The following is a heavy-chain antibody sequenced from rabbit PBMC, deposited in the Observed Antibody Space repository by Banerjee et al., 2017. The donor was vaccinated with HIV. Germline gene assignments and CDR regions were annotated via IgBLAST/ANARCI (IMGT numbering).Heavy chain of an antibody. CDR3: ARGDYTSGYTDDGQPIYFNL. V-gene: IGHV1S40*01. J-gene: IGHJ4*01. Sequence: QSLEESGGDLVKPGASLTLTCTASGVSFSYSSYMCWVRQAPGKGLEWIACIDAGSSGFTYFATWAKGRFTISKTSSTTVTLQMTSLTAADTATYFCARGDYTSGYTDDGQPIYFNLWGQGTLVTVS. CDR2: IDAGSSGFT. CDR1: GVSFSYSSY. D-gene: IGHD6-1*01.